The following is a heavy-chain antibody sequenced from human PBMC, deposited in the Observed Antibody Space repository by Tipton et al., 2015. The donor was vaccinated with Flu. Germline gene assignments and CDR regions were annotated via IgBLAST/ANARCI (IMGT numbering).Heavy chain of an antibody. D-gene: IGHD3-10*01. J-gene: IGHJ4*02. Sequence: TLSLTCTVSGDSITSSSFYWGWIRQPPGKGLEWIGSVSHSGSTSYNPSLKSRIVMSVDTSKSQFSLTLMSVTAADTAVYYCARGSGSGTYVIFDFWGQGTLVTVSS. V-gene: IGHV4-39*07. CDR3: ARGSGSGTYVIFDF. CDR2: VSHSGST. CDR1: GDSITSSSFY.